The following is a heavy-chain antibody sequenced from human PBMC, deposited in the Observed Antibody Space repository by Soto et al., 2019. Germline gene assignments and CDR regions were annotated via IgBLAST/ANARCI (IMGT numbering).Heavy chain of an antibody. Sequence: QVQLQESGPGLVKPSETLSLTCTVSGDSISSYYWSWIRQPPGRGLEWIGYIYYSGSTNYSPSLKRRVTMSVDTSKNQFSLKLSSVTAADTAVYYCARDVTAFDIWGQGTMVTVSS. V-gene: IGHV4-59*01. CDR2: IYYSGST. J-gene: IGHJ3*02. CDR3: ARDVTAFDI. CDR1: GDSISSYY. D-gene: IGHD2-21*02.